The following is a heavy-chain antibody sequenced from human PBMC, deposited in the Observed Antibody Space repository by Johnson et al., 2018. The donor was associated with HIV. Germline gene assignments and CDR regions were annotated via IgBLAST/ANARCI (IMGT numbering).Heavy chain of an antibody. CDR1: GFTFSSYG. CDR2: IWYDGSNK. CDR3: AKGRGHWLARGAFDI. J-gene: IGHJ3*02. Sequence: QVKLVESGGGVVQPGGSLRLSCAASGFTFSSYGMHWVRQAPGKGLEWVAVIWYDGSNKYYADSVKGRFPISRDNSKNTLYLQMNSLRAEDTAGYYCAKGRGHWLARGAFDIWGQGTMVTVSS. D-gene: IGHD6-19*01. V-gene: IGHV3-30*02.